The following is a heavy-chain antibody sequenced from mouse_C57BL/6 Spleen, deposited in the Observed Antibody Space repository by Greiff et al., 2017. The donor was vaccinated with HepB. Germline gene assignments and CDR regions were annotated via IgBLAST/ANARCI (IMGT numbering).Heavy chain of an antibody. CDR2: ISDGGSYT. D-gene: IGHD1-1*01. Sequence: EVHLVESGGGLVKPGGSLKLSCAASGFTFSSYAMSWVRQTPEKRLEWVATISDGGSYTYYPDNVKGRFTISIDNAKNNLYLQMSHLKSEDTAMYYCARDWGYGSSYGYFDYWGQGTTLTVSS. J-gene: IGHJ2*01. CDR1: GFTFSSYA. CDR3: ARDWGYGSSYGYFDY. V-gene: IGHV5-4*01.